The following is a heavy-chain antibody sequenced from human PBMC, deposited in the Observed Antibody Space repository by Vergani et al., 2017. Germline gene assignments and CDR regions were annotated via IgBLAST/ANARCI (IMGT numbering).Heavy chain of an antibody. CDR2: IYYSGST. CDR3: ASGYSGYSYFDY. J-gene: IGHJ4*02. Sequence: QVQLQESGPGLVKPSETLSLTCTVSGGSISSYYWSWIRQPPGKGLEWIGYIYYSGSTNYNPSLKSRVTISVDTSKNQFSLKLSSVTAADTAVYYCASGYSGYSYFDYWGQGTLVTVSS. V-gene: IGHV4-59*08. CDR1: GGSISSYY. D-gene: IGHD5-12*01.